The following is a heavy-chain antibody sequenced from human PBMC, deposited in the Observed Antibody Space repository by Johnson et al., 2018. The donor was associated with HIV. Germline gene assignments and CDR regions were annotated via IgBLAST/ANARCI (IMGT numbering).Heavy chain of an antibody. CDR2: ISYDGTKK. Sequence: QVYLVESGGGVVQPGRSLRLSCKASGFSFSNYAIHWVRKAPGKGLEWVAVISYDGTKKYYADSVKGRFTISRDNVKNSLYLQLNSLRAEDTALYYCARLDEIAAAGTGDAFDIWGQGTMVTVSA. V-gene: IGHV3-30*19. CDR3: ARLDEIAAAGTGDAFDI. D-gene: IGHD6-13*01. CDR1: GFSFSNYA. J-gene: IGHJ3*02.